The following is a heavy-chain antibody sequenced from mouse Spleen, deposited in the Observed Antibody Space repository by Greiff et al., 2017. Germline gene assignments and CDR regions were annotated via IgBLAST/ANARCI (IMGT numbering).Heavy chain of an antibody. V-gene: IGHV5-9-3*01. Sequence: EVQGVESGGGLVKPGGSLKLSCAASGFTFSSYAMSWVRQTPEKRLEWVATISSGGSYTYYPDSVKGRFTISRDNAKNTLYLKMSSLRSEDTAMYYCARQGPYYAMDYWGQGTSVTVSS. CDR2: ISSGGSYT. CDR1: GFTFSSYA. CDR3: ARQGPYYAMDY. J-gene: IGHJ4*01.